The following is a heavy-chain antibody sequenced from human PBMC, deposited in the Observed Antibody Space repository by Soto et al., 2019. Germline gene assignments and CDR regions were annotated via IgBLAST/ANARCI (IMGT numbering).Heavy chain of an antibody. CDR1: GFTFSSYS. Sequence: LRLSCAASGFTFSSYSMNWVRQAPGKGLEWVSYISSSSSTIYYADSVKGRFTISRDNAKNSLYLQMNSLRDEDTAVYYCARGPPPIKGAFDIWGQGTMVTVSS. CDR2: ISSSSSTI. V-gene: IGHV3-48*02. J-gene: IGHJ3*02. CDR3: ARGPPPIKGAFDI.